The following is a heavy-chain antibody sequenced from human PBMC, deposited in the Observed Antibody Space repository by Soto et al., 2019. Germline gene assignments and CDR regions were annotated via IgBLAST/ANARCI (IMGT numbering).Heavy chain of an antibody. CDR3: AKDPPWTVGPLAMDV. CDR2: FSGSGGNI. J-gene: IGHJ6*02. CDR1: GFAFSTHA. Sequence: EVQLLESGGGLVQPGGSLRLSCVASGFAFSTHAMSWVRQAPGKGLEWVSTFSGSGGNIYYAESVRGRLTISRDDSKNTLYLQMNSLIVEDTAVYYCAKDPPWTVGPLAMDVWGQGTTVTVSS. V-gene: IGHV3-23*01. D-gene: IGHD1-26*01.